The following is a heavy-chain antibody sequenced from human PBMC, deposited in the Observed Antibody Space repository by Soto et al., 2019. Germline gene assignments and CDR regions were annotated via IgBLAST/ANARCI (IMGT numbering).Heavy chain of an antibody. Sequence: SLKISCNASGGTFSSYAISWGRQAPAQGLEWMGGIIRIFGTANYAQKFQGRATITADESTSTAYMELSSLRSEDTAVYYPARASGYSYRYGFDYWGQGTLVTV. D-gene: IGHD5-18*01. CDR1: GGTFSSYA. CDR3: ARASGYSYRYGFDY. V-gene: IGHV1-69*13. J-gene: IGHJ4*02. CDR2: IIRIFGTA.